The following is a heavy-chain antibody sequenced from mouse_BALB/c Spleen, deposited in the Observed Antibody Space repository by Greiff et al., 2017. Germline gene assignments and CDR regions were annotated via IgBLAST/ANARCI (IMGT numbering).Heavy chain of an antibody. CDR3: ARAAYYRYSWYFDV. CDR2: IWGDGST. D-gene: IGHD2-14*01. Sequence: VKLQQSGPGLVAPSQSLSITCTVSGFSLTGYGVNWVRQPPGKGLEWLGMIWGDGSTDYNSALKSRLSISKDNSKSQVFLKMNSLQTDDTARYYCARAAYYRYSWYFDVWGAGTTVTVSS. CDR1: GFSLTGYG. J-gene: IGHJ1*01. V-gene: IGHV2-6-7*01.